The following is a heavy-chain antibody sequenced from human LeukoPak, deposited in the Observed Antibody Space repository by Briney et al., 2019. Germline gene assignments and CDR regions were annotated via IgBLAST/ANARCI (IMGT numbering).Heavy chain of an antibody. D-gene: IGHD3-16*01. Sequence: SQTLSLTCAVSGGSISSGGYSWSWIRQPPGKGLEWSGYIYHSGSTYYNPSLKSRVTISVDRSKNQFSLKLSSVTAADTAVYYCARAGPYDYVWGSPGPLDYWGQGTLVTVSS. V-gene: IGHV4-30-2*01. CDR3: ARAGPYDYVWGSPGPLDY. J-gene: IGHJ4*02. CDR1: GGSISSGGYS. CDR2: IYHSGST.